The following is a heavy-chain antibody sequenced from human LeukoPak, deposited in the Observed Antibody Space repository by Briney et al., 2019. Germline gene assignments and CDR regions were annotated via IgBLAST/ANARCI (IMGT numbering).Heavy chain of an antibody. CDR2: IKQDGSEK. J-gene: IGHJ2*01. Sequence: PGGSLRLSCAASGFTFSSYWMTWVRQAPGKGPEWVANIKQDGSEKYSVDSVKGRFTISRDNTKNSLYLQMNSLRAEDTAVYYCARPFDTRWYFDLWGRGTLVTVSS. V-gene: IGHV3-7*01. CDR1: GFTFSSYW. D-gene: IGHD2-15*01. CDR3: ARPFDTRWYFDL.